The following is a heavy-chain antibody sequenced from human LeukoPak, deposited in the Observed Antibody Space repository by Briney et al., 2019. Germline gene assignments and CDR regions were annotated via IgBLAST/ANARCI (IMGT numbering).Heavy chain of an antibody. D-gene: IGHD1-1*01. CDR1: GFTVSSNH. CDR3: ARGPAGYN. Sequence: GGSLRLSCAASGFTVSSNHMSWVRQAPGKGLEWVSVIYSGGSTDYADSVKGRFTISRDNLKGTLYLQMNTLRAEDTAVYYCARGPAGYNWGQGTLVTVSS. V-gene: IGHV3-53*01. J-gene: IGHJ4*02. CDR2: IYSGGST.